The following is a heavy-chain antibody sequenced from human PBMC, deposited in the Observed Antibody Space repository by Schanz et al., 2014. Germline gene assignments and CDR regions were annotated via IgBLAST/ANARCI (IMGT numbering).Heavy chain of an antibody. CDR3: ARGPSTGAFDI. V-gene: IGHV1-8*01. CDR2: MNSKTGNT. CDR1: GYSFTTYD. Sequence: QVHLEQSGPEVKKPGASVRVSCKASGYSFTTYDVNWVRQATGQGLEWMGWMNSKTGNTGYAQRFQGRVTMTRDTSTSTVYMELSSLRSEDTAVYFCARGPSTGAFDIWGQGTMVTVSS. J-gene: IGHJ3*02.